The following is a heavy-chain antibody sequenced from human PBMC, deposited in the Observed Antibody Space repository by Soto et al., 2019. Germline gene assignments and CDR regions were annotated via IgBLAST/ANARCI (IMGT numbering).Heavy chain of an antibody. Sequence: DVHLVESGGGLIQPGESLRLSCAAFGLTISGKKYVAWVRQAPVKGLEWVSALYDVDGSFYADSVTGRFTTSSDSSKTTVDLQMNDRSPDDTAVYYCATWHEPEHAFDVWGQGKTVTISS. J-gene: IGHJ3*01. CDR2: LYDVDGS. CDR1: GLTISGKKY. V-gene: IGHV3-53*01. CDR3: ATWHEPEHAFDV.